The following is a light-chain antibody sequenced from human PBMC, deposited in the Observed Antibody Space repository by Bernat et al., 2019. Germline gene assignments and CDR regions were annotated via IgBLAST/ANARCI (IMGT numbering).Light chain of an antibody. CDR3: QQRNNGPRRT. V-gene: IGKV3-11*01. CDR1: QSVGTY. Sequence: ETVLTQSPATMSLSAGERATLSYRVSQSVGTYLAWYQQKPCQASRLLVYDASNRATGTPARLSVSRTGTDFTHPIRSLEPEDVGVYYCQQRNNGPRRTFGGETREEV. J-gene: IGKJ4*01. CDR2: DAS.